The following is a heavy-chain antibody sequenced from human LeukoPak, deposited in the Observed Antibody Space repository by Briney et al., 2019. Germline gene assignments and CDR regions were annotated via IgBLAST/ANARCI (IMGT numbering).Heavy chain of an antibody. CDR3: GRTRRDSYYYYGMDV. CDR2: INHSGST. V-gene: IGHV4-34*01. J-gene: IGHJ6*02. D-gene: IGHD1-14*01. CDR1: GGSFSGYH. Sequence: PSETLSLPCAVYGGSFSGYHWSWIRQPPGKGLEWIGEINHSGSTNYNPSLKSRVTISVDTSKNQFSLKLSSVTAADTAVYYCGRTRRDSYYYYGMDVWGQGTTVTVSS.